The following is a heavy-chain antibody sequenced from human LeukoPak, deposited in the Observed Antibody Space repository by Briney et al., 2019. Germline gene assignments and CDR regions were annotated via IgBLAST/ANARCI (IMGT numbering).Heavy chain of an antibody. J-gene: IGHJ5*02. CDR3: ARVAQAGISGVVLAPNWFDP. D-gene: IGHD3-3*01. CDR2: IHHSGTT. CDR1: GHSISSAYY. Sequence: SETLSLTSTVSGHSISSAYYWGWIRQSPGKGLEWIGSIHHSGTTYYNVSLKSRLTISIDTSKNQFSLKMTSVTAADTAIYYCARVAQAGISGVVLAPNWFDPWGQGTLVTVSS. V-gene: IGHV4-38-2*02.